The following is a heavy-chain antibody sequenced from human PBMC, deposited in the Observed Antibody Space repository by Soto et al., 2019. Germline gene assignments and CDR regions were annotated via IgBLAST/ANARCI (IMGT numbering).Heavy chain of an antibody. V-gene: IGHV1-69*01. D-gene: IGHD2-21*02. CDR2: IIPIYGTS. CDR1: GGTFGNFA. CDR3: ATGTRDGYNDWYFDL. Sequence: QVQLVQSGAELKKPGSSVKVSCKASGGTFGNFAISWVRQAPGQGPEWVAGIIPIYGTSNYADDFRGRITLTADESTATAYMDLSSLKSEDTAIYYCATGTRDGYNDWYFDLWGRGTPVTVSS. J-gene: IGHJ2*01.